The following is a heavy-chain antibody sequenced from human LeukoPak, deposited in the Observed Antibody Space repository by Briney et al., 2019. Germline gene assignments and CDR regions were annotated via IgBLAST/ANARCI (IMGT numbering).Heavy chain of an antibody. CDR3: AITDFYGSGSYYTELDY. D-gene: IGHD3-10*01. CDR1: GYTFTSYD. CDR2: MNPNSGGT. Sequence: ASVKVSCKASGYTFTSYDINWVRQATGQGLEWMGWMNPNSGGTNYAQKFQGRVTMTRDTSISTAYMELSRLSSDDTAVYYCAITDFYGSGSYYTELDYWGQGTLVTVSS. J-gene: IGHJ4*02. V-gene: IGHV1-2*02.